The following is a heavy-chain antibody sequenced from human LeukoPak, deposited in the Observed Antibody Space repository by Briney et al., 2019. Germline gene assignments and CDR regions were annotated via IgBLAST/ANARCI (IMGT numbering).Heavy chain of an antibody. Sequence: KPSETLSLTCTVSGGSISSYYWSWIRQPPGKGLEWIGYIYYSGSTNYNPSLKSRVTISVDTSKNQFSLKLSSVTAADTAVYYCARHISNYGDFHFDLWGRGTLVTVSS. CDR2: IYYSGST. D-gene: IGHD4-17*01. V-gene: IGHV4-59*01. J-gene: IGHJ2*01. CDR3: ARHISNYGDFHFDL. CDR1: GGSISSYY.